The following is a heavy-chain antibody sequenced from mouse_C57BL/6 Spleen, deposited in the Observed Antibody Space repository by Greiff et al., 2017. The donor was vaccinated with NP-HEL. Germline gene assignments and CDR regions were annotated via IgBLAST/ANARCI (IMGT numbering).Heavy chain of an antibody. CDR3: ARSYDYALYFDV. CDR1: GYAFSSYW. V-gene: IGHV1-80*01. D-gene: IGHD2-4*01. CDR2: IYPGDGDT. J-gene: IGHJ1*03. Sequence: QVQLQQSGAELVKPGASVKISCKASGYAFSSYWMNWVKQRPGKGLEWIGQIYPGDGDTNYNGKFKGKATLTADKSSSTAYMQLSSLTSEDSAVYFCARSYDYALYFDVWGTGTTVTVSS.